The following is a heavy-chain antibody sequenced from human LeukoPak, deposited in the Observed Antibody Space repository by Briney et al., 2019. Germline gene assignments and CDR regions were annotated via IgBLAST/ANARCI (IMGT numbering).Heavy chain of an antibody. CDR3: ARHMGYSYGHAWFDP. J-gene: IGHJ5*02. CDR2: IYTSGST. D-gene: IGHD5-18*01. Sequence: SETLSLTCTVSGSSISSYYWSWIRQPPGKGLEWIGYIYTSGSTNYNPSLKSRVTISVDTSKNQFSLKLSSVTAADTAVYYCARHMGYSYGHAWFDPWGQGTLVTVSS. CDR1: GSSISSYY. V-gene: IGHV4-4*09.